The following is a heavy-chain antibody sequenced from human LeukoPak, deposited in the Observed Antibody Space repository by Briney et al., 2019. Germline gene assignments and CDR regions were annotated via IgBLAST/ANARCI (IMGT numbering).Heavy chain of an antibody. Sequence: RPGGSLRLSCAASGFTFNNYAMNWVRRAPGKGLEWVSGISGSGGSTYYADSVKGRFTISRDNSKNTLYLQMNSLRAEDTAVYYCAKVGYDFWSGPFDYWGQGTLVTVSS. CDR2: ISGSGGST. J-gene: IGHJ4*02. CDR3: AKVGYDFWSGPFDY. D-gene: IGHD3-3*01. CDR1: GFTFNNYA. V-gene: IGHV3-23*01.